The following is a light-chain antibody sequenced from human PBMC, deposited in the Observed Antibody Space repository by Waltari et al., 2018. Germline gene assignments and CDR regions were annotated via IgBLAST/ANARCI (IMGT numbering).Light chain of an antibody. J-gene: IGLJ2*01. CDR3: SSYTSSSALV. CDR1: SSDVGGYHH. CDR2: DVT. V-gene: IGLV2-14*03. Sequence: QSALTQSASVSGSPGQSITISGTGTSSDVGGYHHVSWYQQHPGKAPKLMIYDVTNRPSGVSNRFSGSKSGNTASLTISGLQAEDEADYYCSSYTSSSALVFGGGTKLTVL.